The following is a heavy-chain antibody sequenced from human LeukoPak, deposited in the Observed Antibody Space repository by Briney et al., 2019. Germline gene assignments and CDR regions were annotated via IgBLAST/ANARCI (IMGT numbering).Heavy chain of an antibody. V-gene: IGHV3-21*01. CDR1: GFTFNNYK. D-gene: IGHD2-2*01. CDR2: ISSSSRYI. J-gene: IGHJ6*02. CDR3: ARERLVVVGDSYYYYGMDV. Sequence: PGGSLRLSCSASGFTFNNYKMNWVRQAPGKGLEWVSSISSSSRYIYYADSVKGRFTISRDNAKNSLFLQMNSLRAEDTAVYYCARERLVVVGDSYYYYGMDVWGQGTTVTVSS.